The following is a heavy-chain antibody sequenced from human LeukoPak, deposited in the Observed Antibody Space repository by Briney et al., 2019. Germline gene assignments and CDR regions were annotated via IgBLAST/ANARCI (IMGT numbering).Heavy chain of an antibody. V-gene: IGHV3-23*01. CDR1: GFTFSKYA. Sequence: GGSLRLSCAASGFTFSKYAMSWVRQAPGKGLEWVSAISPSDGNTFYADSVKGRFTISRDNSKNTLSLQMNSLRAEDTALYYCVKDSSVPYGIAEWGQGTLVTVSS. CDR2: ISPSDGNT. D-gene: IGHD6-13*01. J-gene: IGHJ4*02. CDR3: VKDSSVPYGIAE.